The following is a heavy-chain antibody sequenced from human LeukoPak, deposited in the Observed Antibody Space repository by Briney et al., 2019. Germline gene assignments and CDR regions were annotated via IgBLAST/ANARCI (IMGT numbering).Heavy chain of an antibody. V-gene: IGHV3-23*01. CDR1: GFTFSTYA. D-gene: IGHD5-12*01. Sequence: GGSQRLSCAASGFTFSTYAMSWVRQAPGKGLEWVSAISANGGSTFYADSVKGRFTVSRDSSKDTLYLQMNSLRAEDTAVYFCVRKALGYRLGYGDYWGQGTLVTASS. J-gene: IGHJ4*02. CDR2: ISANGGST. CDR3: VRKALGYRLGYGDY.